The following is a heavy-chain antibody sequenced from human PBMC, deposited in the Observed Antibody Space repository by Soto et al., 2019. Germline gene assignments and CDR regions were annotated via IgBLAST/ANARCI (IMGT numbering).Heavy chain of an antibody. J-gene: IGHJ4*02. D-gene: IGHD6-6*01. CDR3: AKDEYSTSSSDFDS. Sequence: ESGGGLVQPGGSLRLSCAASGFTFSRYAMSWVRQAPGTGLEWVSSISGSGGSTYYADSVKGRFTISKDNSKNTLYLQTNSLRVEDTAVYYCAKDEYSTSSSDFDSWGQGTLVTVSS. CDR1: GFTFSRYA. CDR2: ISGSGGST. V-gene: IGHV3-23*01.